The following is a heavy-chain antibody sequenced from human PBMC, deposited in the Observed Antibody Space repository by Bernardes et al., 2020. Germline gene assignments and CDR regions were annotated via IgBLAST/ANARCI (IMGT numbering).Heavy chain of an antibody. J-gene: IGHJ4*02. CDR1: GFTVSSNY. Sequence: GGSLRLSCAASGFTVSSNYMSWVRQAPGKGLEWVSIIYSGGSTYYADSVKGRITISRDNSKNTLYLQMNSLRTEDTAVYYCARVVLGTYYFDYWGQGTLVTVSS. D-gene: IGHD1-1*01. V-gene: IGHV3-53*01. CDR2: IYSGGST. CDR3: ARVVLGTYYFDY.